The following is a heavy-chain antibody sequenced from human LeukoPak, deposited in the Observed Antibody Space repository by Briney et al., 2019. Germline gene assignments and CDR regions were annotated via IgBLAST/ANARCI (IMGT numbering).Heavy chain of an antibody. CDR2: MNPNSGDT. J-gene: IGHJ6*03. CDR1: GYTFTNYD. D-gene: IGHD5-12*01. V-gene: IGHV1-8*03. Sequence: ASVKVSCKASGYTFTNYDINWVRQATGQGLEWMGWMNPNSGDTGYAQKFQGRVTITRNTSISTAYMELSSLRSEDTAVYYCARVGGYGYYYYYMDVWGKGTTVTVSS. CDR3: ARVGGYGYYYYYMDV.